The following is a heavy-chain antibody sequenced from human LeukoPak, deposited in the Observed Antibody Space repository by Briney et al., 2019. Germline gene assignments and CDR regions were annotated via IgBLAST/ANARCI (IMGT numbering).Heavy chain of an antibody. Sequence: SETLSLTCAVSGGSISRGGYSWSWIRQPPGKGLEWIGYIYHSGSTYYNPSLKSRVTISVDRSKNQFSLKLSSVTAADTAVYYCASIASDSSAFDIRGQGTMVTVSS. CDR1: GGSISRGGYS. V-gene: IGHV4-30-2*01. J-gene: IGHJ3*02. CDR2: IYHSGST. D-gene: IGHD2-21*02. CDR3: ASIASDSSAFDI.